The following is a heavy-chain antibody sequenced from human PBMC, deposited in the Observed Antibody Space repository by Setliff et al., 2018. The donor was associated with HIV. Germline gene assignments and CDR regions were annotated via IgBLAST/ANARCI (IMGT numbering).Heavy chain of an antibody. Sequence: GGSLRLSCAASGFTFSSYGMHWVRQAPGKGLEWVAVIWYDGSNKYYADSVKGRFTISRDNSKNTLYLQMNSLRAEDTAVYYCAKAWGSGYPSFESALMFDVWGQGTLVTVSS. D-gene: IGHD3-3*01. CDR3: AKAWGSGYPSFESALMFDV. CDR2: IWYDGSNK. V-gene: IGHV3-33*06. CDR1: GFTFSSYG. J-gene: IGHJ4*02.